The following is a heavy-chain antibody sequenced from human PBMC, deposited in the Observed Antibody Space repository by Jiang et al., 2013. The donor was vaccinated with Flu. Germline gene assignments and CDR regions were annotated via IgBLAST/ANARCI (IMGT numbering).Heavy chain of an antibody. CDR2: INHSGST. CDR3: ARKVVVTAPWFDP. J-gene: IGHJ5*02. Sequence: LLKPSETLSLTCAVYGGSFSGYYWSWIRQPPGKGLEWIGEINHSGSTNYNPSLKSRVTISVDTSKNQFSLKLSSVTAADTAVYYCARKVVVTAPWFDPWGQGTLVTVSS. D-gene: IGHD2-21*02. CDR1: GGSFSGYY. V-gene: IGHV4-34*01.